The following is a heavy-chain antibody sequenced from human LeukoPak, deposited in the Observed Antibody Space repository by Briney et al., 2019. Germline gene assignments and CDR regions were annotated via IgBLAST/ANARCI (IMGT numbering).Heavy chain of an antibody. CDR2: IYTSGST. D-gene: IGHD3-22*01. CDR1: GGSISSFY. Sequence: SETLSLACTVSGGSISSFYWSWIRQPAGKGLEWIGRIYTSGSTNYNPSLKSRITMSVDTSKNLFSLKLSSVTAADTAVYYCASEYYYDTSGYYSLAYWGQGTLVTVSS. CDR3: ASEYYYDTSGYYSLAY. J-gene: IGHJ4*02. V-gene: IGHV4-4*07.